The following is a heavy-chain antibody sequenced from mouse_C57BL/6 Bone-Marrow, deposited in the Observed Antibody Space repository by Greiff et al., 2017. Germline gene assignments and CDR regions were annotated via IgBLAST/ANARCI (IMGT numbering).Heavy chain of an antibody. J-gene: IGHJ1*03. D-gene: IGHD1-1*01. CDR2: ISNGGGST. CDR3: ARHEDYYVYFDV. Sequence: EVKLVESGGGLVQPGGSLKLSCAASGFTFSDYYMYWVRQTPEQRLEWVAYISNGGGSTYYPDTVKGRFTISRDNAKNTLYLQMRRRKSEDTAMYYCARHEDYYVYFDVWGTGTTVTVSS. CDR1: GFTFSDYY. V-gene: IGHV5-12*01.